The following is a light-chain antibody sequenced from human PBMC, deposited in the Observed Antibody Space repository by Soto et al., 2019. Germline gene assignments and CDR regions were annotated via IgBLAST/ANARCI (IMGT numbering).Light chain of an antibody. CDR2: GAS. J-gene: IGKJ1*01. CDR1: QSISTY. V-gene: IGKV1-39*01. CDR3: QQYHSSPTWT. Sequence: DIQMTQSPSSLSASVGDRVTITCRASQSISTYLSWYQQKPGKVPKLLIYGASSLQTGVPSRFGGSGSGTEFIFTISSLQPEDFATYYCQQYHSSPTWTFGQGTKVEIK.